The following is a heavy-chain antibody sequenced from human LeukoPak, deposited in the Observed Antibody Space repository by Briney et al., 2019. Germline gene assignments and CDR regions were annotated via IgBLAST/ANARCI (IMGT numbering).Heavy chain of an antibody. CDR1: GFTFSSYA. CDR3: AKDSADAFDI. CDR2: ISGSGGST. Sequence: QTGGSLRLSCAASGFTFSSYAMSWVRQAPGKGLEWVSAISGSGGSTYYADSVKGRFTISRDNAKNSLYLQMNSLRAEDTALYYCAKDSADAFDIWGQGTMVTVSS. V-gene: IGHV3-23*01. J-gene: IGHJ3*02.